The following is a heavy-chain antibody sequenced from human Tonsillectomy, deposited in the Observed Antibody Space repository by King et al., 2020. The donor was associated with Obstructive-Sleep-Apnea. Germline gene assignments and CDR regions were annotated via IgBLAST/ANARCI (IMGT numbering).Heavy chain of an antibody. CDR2: ISGSGGST. D-gene: IGHD3-9*01. J-gene: IGHJ4*02. Sequence: VQLVESGGGLEQPGGSLRLSCAASGFTFSSYAMSWVRQVPGKGLEWFSAISGSGGSTNYADTVKGRFTISRDNSKNTLYLQMNSLIAEDTAVYYCAKMSPHILTGYSHWGQGTLVTVSS. CDR1: GFTFSSYA. V-gene: IGHV3-23*04. CDR3: AKMSPHILTGYSH.